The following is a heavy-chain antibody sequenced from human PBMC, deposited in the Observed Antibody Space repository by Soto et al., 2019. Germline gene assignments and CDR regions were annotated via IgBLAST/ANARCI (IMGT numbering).Heavy chain of an antibody. CDR2: IIPIFGTA. Sequence: ASVKVSCKASGGTFSSYAISWVRQAPGQGLEWMGGIIPIFGTANYAQKFQGRVTITADKSTSTAYMELSSLRSEDTAVYYCARKTRYSRSLHVLGAYYYYGMDVWGQGTTVTVPS. CDR1: GGTFSSYA. CDR3: ARKTRYSRSLHVLGAYYYYGMDV. V-gene: IGHV1-69*06. J-gene: IGHJ6*02. D-gene: IGHD6-6*01.